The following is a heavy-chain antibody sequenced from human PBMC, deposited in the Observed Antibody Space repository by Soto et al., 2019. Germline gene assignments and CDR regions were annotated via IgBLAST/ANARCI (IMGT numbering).Heavy chain of an antibody. CDR2: IYYSGST. V-gene: IGHV4-59*01. CDR1: GGSISSYY. CDR3: ARDPESSSWTPV. J-gene: IGHJ4*02. Sequence: PSETLSLTCAVYGGSISSYYWSWIRQPPGKGLEWIGYIYYSGSTNYNPSLKSRVTISVDTSKNQFSLKLSSVTAADTAVYYCARDPESSSWTPVWGQGTLVTVSS. D-gene: IGHD6-13*01.